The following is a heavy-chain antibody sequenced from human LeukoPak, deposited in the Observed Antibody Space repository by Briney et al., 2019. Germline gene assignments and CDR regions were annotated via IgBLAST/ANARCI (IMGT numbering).Heavy chain of an antibody. Sequence: GGSLRLSCEASKFTFSLYNTNWVRQAPGKGLEWVSYISSSSTTIYYADSVKGRFTISRDNAKSSLFLQMNSLRDEDTAVYFCARDRSGGYVSYFDSWGQGTLVTVSS. CDR3: ARDRSGGYVSYFDS. CDR2: ISSSSTTI. J-gene: IGHJ4*02. D-gene: IGHD3-22*01. CDR1: KFTFSLYN. V-gene: IGHV3-48*02.